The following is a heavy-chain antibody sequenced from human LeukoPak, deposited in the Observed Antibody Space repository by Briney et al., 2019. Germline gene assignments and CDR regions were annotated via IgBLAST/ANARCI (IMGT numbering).Heavy chain of an antibody. J-gene: IGHJ6*02. D-gene: IGHD6-6*01. CDR1: GFTFSSYA. CDR3: ARDYSSSSIPYYYYYYGMDV. Sequence: GRSLRLSCAASGFTFSSYAMHWVRQAPGKGLEWVAVISYDGSNKYYADSVKGRFTISRDNSKNTLYLQMNSLRAEDTAVYYCARDYSSSSIPYYYYYYGMDVWGQGTTVTVSS. CDR2: ISYDGSNK. V-gene: IGHV3-30-3*01.